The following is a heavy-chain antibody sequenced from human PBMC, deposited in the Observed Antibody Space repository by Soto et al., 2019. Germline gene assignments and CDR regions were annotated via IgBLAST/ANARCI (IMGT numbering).Heavy chain of an antibody. CDR2: IVVGSGNT. D-gene: IGHD3-10*01. Sequence: GASVKVSCKASGFTFTSSAMQWVRQARGQRLEWIGWIVVGSGNTNYAQKFQERVTITRDMSTSTAYMELSSLRSEDTAVYYCAAEPVAGVWDYYGSGSQPANNAFDIWGQGTMVTVSS. CDR1: GFTFTSSA. J-gene: IGHJ3*02. V-gene: IGHV1-58*02. CDR3: AAEPVAGVWDYYGSGSQPANNAFDI.